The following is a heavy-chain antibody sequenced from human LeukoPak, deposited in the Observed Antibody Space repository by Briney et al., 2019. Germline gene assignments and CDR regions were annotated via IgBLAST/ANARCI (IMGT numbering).Heavy chain of an antibody. J-gene: IGHJ4*02. CDR1: GYSISSGYY. CDR2: IYHSGST. D-gene: IGHD1-1*01. CDR3: ARETNWNEYYLDY. V-gene: IGHV4-38-2*02. Sequence: SETLSLTCTVSGYSISSGYYWGWIRQPPGKGLEWIGSIYHSGSTYYNPSLKSRVTISVDTSKNQFSPKLSSVTAADTAVYYCARETNWNEYYLDYWGQGTLVTVSS.